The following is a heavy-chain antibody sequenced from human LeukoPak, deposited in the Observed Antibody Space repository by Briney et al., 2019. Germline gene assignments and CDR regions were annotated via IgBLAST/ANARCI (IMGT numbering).Heavy chain of an antibody. CDR2: IYYSGST. Sequence: PSETLSLTCTVSGGSISSSSCYWGWIRQPPGKGLEWIGSIYYSGSTYYNPSLKSRVTISVDTSKNQFSLKLSSVTAADTAVYYCARRGRRTPDLFDPWGQGTLVTVSS. J-gene: IGHJ5*02. D-gene: IGHD3-16*01. V-gene: IGHV4-39*07. CDR1: GGSISSSSCY. CDR3: ARRGRRTPDLFDP.